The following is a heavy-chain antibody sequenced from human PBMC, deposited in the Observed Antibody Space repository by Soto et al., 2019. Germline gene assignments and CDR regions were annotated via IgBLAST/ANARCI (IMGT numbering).Heavy chain of an antibody. Sequence: EASVKVSCKASGYTFTSYGISWVRQAPGQGLEWMGWISAYNGNTNYAQKLQGRVTMTTDTSTSTAYMELRSLRSDDTAVYYCARDSYYDSSGYLSYDAFDIWGQGTMVTVSS. CDR2: ISAYNGNT. CDR1: GYTFTSYG. J-gene: IGHJ3*02. D-gene: IGHD3-22*01. V-gene: IGHV1-18*01. CDR3: ARDSYYDSSGYLSYDAFDI.